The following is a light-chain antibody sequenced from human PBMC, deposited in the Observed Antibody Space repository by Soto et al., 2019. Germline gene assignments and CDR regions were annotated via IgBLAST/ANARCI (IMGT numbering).Light chain of an antibody. V-gene: IGKV4-1*01. Sequence: DIVMTQSPDSLAVSLGERATFNCKSSQSILDRSKNKYYLAWYQQKSGQPPKLLIYWASLRESGVPDRFTVSGSWTDFTLTISSLQAEDVAVYYCQQYFTSPLTFGQGTKVEI. CDR1: QSILDRSKNKYY. J-gene: IGKJ1*01. CDR2: WAS. CDR3: QQYFTSPLT.